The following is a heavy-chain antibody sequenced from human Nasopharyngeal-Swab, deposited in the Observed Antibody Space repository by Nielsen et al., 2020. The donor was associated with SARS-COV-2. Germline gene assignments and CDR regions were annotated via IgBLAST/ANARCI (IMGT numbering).Heavy chain of an antibody. Sequence: ESLKISCEVSGFTFTNAWMIWVRQAPGRGLEWVGRSKTKTDGATTDYAAPVKGRFTIPRDDSKNTMFLQMNSLRTEDTAVYYCTTGKICAGDCYYGPLDYWGQGTQVTVSS. V-gene: IGHV3-15*01. CDR2: SKTKTDGATT. D-gene: IGHD2-21*02. CDR3: TTGKICAGDCYYGPLDY. CDR1: GFTFTNAW. J-gene: IGHJ4*02.